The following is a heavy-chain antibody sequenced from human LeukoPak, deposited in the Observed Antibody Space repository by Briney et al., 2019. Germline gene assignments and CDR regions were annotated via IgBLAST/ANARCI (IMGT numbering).Heavy chain of an antibody. V-gene: IGHV3-23*01. J-gene: IGHJ4*02. CDR1: GFTFSSYA. D-gene: IGHD3-10*01. Sequence: PGGSLRLSCAASGFTFSSYAMSWVRQAPGKGLEWVSAISGSGGSTYYADSVKGQFTISRDNSKNTLYLQMNSLRAEDTAVYYCAKDLYYGSGSYGYFDYWGQGTLVTVSS. CDR3: AKDLYYGSGSYGYFDY. CDR2: ISGSGGST.